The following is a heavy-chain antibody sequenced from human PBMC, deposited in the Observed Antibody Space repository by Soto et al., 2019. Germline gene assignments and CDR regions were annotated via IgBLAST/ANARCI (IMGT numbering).Heavy chain of an antibody. CDR3: ARSRRGAYSSGWYSLSGYYNYGIDV. V-gene: IGHV3-30-3*01. CDR1: GFTFSSYA. J-gene: IGHJ6*02. D-gene: IGHD6-19*01. Sequence: GGSLRLSCAASGFTFSSYAMHWVRQAPGKGPEWVALTSYDGSKKYYADSVKGRFTISRDNSKNTLYLQMNSLRAEDTAVYYCARSRRGAYSSGWYSLSGYYNYGIDVWGQGTKVTVSS. CDR2: TSYDGSKK.